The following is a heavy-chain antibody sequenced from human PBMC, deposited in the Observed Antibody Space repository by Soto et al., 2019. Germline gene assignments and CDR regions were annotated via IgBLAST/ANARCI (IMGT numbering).Heavy chain of an antibody. Sequence: SETLSLTCTVFGGSISRYYWSWIRQSPGKGLEWIAYIYHTGATNYNPSLKSRVAISVDTSKNQLSLKLTSVRPADTAVYYCARSSGFYTGSFYYWGQGTLVTVSS. V-gene: IGHV4-59*01. J-gene: IGHJ4*02. CDR2: IYHTGAT. D-gene: IGHD3-3*01. CDR1: GGSISRYY. CDR3: ARSSGFYTGSFYY.